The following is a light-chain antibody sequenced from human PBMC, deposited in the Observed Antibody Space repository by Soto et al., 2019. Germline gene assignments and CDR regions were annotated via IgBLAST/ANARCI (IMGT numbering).Light chain of an antibody. J-gene: IGLJ2*01. CDR1: SGSIASNY. CDR2: EDN. V-gene: IGLV6-57*04. CDR3: QSYDSSNQGV. Sequence: NFMLTQPHSVSESPGKTVTISCTRSSGSIASNYVQGYQQRPGSAPTTVIYEDNQRPSGVPDRFSGSIDSSSNSASLTISGLKTEDEADYYCQSYDSSNQGVFGGGTKVTVL.